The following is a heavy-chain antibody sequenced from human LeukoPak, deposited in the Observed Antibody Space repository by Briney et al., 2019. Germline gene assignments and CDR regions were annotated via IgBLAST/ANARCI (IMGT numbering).Heavy chain of an antibody. CDR2: ISSSSSTI. CDR3: APKMYYYDSSAYYPFDY. Sequence: GGSLRLSCTASGFTFSSYSMNWVRQTPGKGLEWASYISSSSSTIHYADSVKGRFTTSRDNAKNSLYLEMNSLRAEDTAVYYCAPKMYYYDSSAYYPFDYWGQGTLVTVSS. J-gene: IGHJ4*02. D-gene: IGHD3-22*01. CDR1: GFTFSSYS. V-gene: IGHV3-48*01.